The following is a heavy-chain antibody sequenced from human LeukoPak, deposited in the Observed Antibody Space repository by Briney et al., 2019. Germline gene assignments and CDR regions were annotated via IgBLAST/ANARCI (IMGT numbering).Heavy chain of an antibody. CDR1: GGSISSYY. J-gene: IGHJ4*02. Sequence: SETLSLTCTVSGGSISSYYWSWIRQPPGKGLEWIGYIYYSGSTNYNPSLKSRVTISVDTSKNQFSLKLSSVTAADTAVYYCARGSVSMDYWGQGTLVTVSS. D-gene: IGHD3-16*02. CDR3: ARGSVSMDY. CDR2: IYYSGST. V-gene: IGHV4-59*01.